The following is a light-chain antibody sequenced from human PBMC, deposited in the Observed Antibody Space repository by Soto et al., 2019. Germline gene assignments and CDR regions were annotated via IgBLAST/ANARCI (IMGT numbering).Light chain of an antibody. CDR2: AAS. V-gene: IGKV1-39*01. J-gene: IGKJ3*01. CDR3: QQSFSTPFT. Sequence: DIQMTQSPSSLSASVGDRVTITCRTSQSISSSLNWYQQKPGKAPKLLIYAASNLRSGVPSRFSGSGSGTDFTLTISSLQPEDFATYYCQQSFSTPFTFGPGTKVDIK. CDR1: QSISSS.